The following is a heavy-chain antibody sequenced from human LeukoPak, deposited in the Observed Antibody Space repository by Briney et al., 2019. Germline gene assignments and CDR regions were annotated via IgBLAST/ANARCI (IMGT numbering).Heavy chain of an antibody. CDR1: GGSISSGDYY. D-gene: IGHD3-22*01. Sequence: SEILSLTCTVSGGSISSGDYYWSWIRQPPGKGLEWIAYMYYTGSTYYNPSLKSRVTMSADTSKNQLSLKLSSVTAADTAVYYCARPYYYDSRIDPWGQGILVTVSS. V-gene: IGHV4-30-4*01. CDR3: ARPYYYDSRIDP. CDR2: MYYTGST. J-gene: IGHJ5*02.